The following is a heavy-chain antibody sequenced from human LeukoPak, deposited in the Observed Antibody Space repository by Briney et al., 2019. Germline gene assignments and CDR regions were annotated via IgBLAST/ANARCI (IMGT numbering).Heavy chain of an antibody. Sequence: PGGSLRLSCAASGFTFSSYAMSWVRQAPGKGLEWVSAISGSGGSTYYADSVKGRFTISRDNSKNTLCLQMNSLRAEDTAVYYCARILWFRGRTFDYWGQGTLVTVSS. V-gene: IGHV3-23*01. CDR2: ISGSGGST. CDR1: GFTFSSYA. J-gene: IGHJ4*02. CDR3: ARILWFRGRTFDY. D-gene: IGHD3-10*01.